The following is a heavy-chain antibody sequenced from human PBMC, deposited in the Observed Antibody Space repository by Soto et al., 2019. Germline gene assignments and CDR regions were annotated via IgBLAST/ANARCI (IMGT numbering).Heavy chain of an antibody. V-gene: IGHV4-39*02. J-gene: IGHJ2*01. Sequence: QLQLQESGPGLVKASETLSLTCSVSGDSISRSANYWGWVRHSPGRGLEWIGSVYYSGKTYFNPSLRSRVSVSADTSKNHLSLRLTSVTAADTARYFCANHHFNPLVTPYWYFDVWGRGTIVTVST. CDR2: VYYSGKT. CDR3: ANHHFNPLVTPYWYFDV. D-gene: IGHD3-16*02. CDR1: GDSISRSANY.